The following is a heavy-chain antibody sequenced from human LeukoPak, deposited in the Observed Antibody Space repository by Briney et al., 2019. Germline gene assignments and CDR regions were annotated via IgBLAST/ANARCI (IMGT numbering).Heavy chain of an antibody. CDR3: AGELLGLSFDY. CDR2: ISSSSSTK. J-gene: IGHJ4*02. D-gene: IGHD3-10*01. CDR1: GFTFSSYS. V-gene: IGHV3-48*01. Sequence: PGGSLRLSCAASGFTFSSYSMNWVRQAPGKGLEWVSYISSSSSTKYYADSVKGRFTISRDNAKNSLYLQMNSLRAEDTAVYYCAGELLGLSFDYWGQGTLVTVSS.